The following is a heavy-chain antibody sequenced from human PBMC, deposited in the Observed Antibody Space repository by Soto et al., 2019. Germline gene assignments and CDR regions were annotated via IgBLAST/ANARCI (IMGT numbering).Heavy chain of an antibody. CDR3: SGGVGDAF. D-gene: IGHD1-26*01. CDR1: EGTVIRDW. V-gene: IGHV3-7*04. J-gene: IGHJ4*02. CDR2: TNQDGSEK. Sequence: EVHLVESGGGLVQTGGSLRLSCAIFEGTVIRDWMNWVRQAPGKGLEWVAHTNQDGSEKYYVDSVKGRFTISRENDKTSLYLQMNSLRAQDTAMYYCSGGVGDAFWGQGTLVTVSS.